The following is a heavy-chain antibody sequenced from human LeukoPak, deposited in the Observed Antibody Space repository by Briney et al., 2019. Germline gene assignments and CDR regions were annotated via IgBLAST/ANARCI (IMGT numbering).Heavy chain of an antibody. CDR2: IYCSGST. CDR3: ARLGTFSSGFDY. J-gene: IGHJ4*02. V-gene: IGHV4-59*01. CDR1: GGSISSYY. D-gene: IGHD6-19*01. Sequence: SETLSLTCTVSGGSISSYYWSWIRQPPGKGLEWIGYIYCSGSTNYNPSLKSRVTISVDTSKNQFSLKLSSVTAADTAVYYCARLGTFSSGFDYWGQGTLVTVSS.